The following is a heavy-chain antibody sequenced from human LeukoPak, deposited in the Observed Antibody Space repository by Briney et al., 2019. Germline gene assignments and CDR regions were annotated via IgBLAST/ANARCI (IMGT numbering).Heavy chain of an antibody. V-gene: IGHV3-7*03. Sequence: GGSLRLSCAASGFTFRTYWMSWVRQAPGKGLEWVANIKQDGSEKYYVDSVKGRFTISRDNAKNSPYLQMNSLRAEDTALYHCARDGYDFWSGYHTPDYYYYYMDVWGKGTTVTVSS. CDR1: GFTFRTYW. J-gene: IGHJ6*03. CDR2: IKQDGSEK. D-gene: IGHD3-3*01. CDR3: ARDGYDFWSGYHTPDYYYYYMDV.